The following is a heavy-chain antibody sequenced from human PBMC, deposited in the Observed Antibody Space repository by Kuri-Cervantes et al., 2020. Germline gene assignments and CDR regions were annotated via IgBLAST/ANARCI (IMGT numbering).Heavy chain of an antibody. V-gene: IGHV4-59*01. J-gene: IGHJ6*02. CDR1: GGSFSGYY. Sequence: SETLSLTCAVYGGSFSGYYWSWIRQPPGKGLEWIGYIYYSGSTNYNPSLKSRVTISVDTSKNQFSLKLSSVTAADTAVYYCAREPIVVVPAARGLLVVSYGMDVWGQGTTVTVSS. D-gene: IGHD2-2*01. CDR2: IYYSGST. CDR3: AREPIVVVPAARGLLVVSYGMDV.